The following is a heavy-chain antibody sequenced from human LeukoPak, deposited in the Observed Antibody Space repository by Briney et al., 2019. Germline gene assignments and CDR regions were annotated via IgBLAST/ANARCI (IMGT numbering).Heavy chain of an antibody. V-gene: IGHV1-69*01. CDR3: ARADYDSSGHYYFDY. Sequence: GASVKVSCKASGGTFSSYAISWVRQAPGQGLEWMGGIIPIFGTANYAQKSQGRVTITADESTSTAYMELSSLRAEDTAVYYCARADYDSSGHYYFDYWGQGTLVTVSS. D-gene: IGHD3-22*01. CDR1: GGTFSSYA. CDR2: IIPIFGTA. J-gene: IGHJ4*02.